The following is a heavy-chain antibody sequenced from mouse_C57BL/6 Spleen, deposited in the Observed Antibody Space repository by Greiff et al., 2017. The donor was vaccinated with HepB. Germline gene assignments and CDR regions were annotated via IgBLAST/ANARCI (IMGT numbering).Heavy chain of an antibody. J-gene: IGHJ3*01. V-gene: IGHV6-6*01. D-gene: IGHD4-1*01. CDR2: IRNKANSHAT. Sequence: EVKVEESGGGLVQPGGSMKLSCAASGFTFSDAWMDWVRQSPEKGLEWVAEIRNKANSHATYYAESVKGRFTISRDDSKSSVYLQMNSLRAEDTGIYYCTRELVFAYWGQGTLVTVSA. CDR1: GFTFSDAW. CDR3: TRELVFAY.